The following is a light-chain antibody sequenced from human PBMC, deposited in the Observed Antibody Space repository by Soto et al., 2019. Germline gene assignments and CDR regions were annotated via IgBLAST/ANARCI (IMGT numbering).Light chain of an antibody. CDR1: SSNIGAGYA. CDR2: IDN. CDR3: QSYDSSLSGRV. Sequence: QSVLTQPPSVSVAPGQRVTMSCTGSSSNIGAGYAVHWYQQLPGTAPKLLIYIDNTRPSGVPDRFSGSRSGTSASLAITGLQAEDEADYYCQSYDSSLSGRVFGGGTQL. J-gene: IGLJ3*02. V-gene: IGLV1-40*01.